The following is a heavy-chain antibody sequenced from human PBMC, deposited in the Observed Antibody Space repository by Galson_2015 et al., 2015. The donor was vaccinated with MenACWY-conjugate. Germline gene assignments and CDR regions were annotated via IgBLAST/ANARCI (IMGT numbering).Heavy chain of an antibody. D-gene: IGHD6-19*01. CDR2: ISSGGNTI. Sequence: SLRLSCAASGFTFRTYEMNWVRQAPGEGLEWVSYISSGGNTIYYGDSVKGRFTISRDNAKNSLYLQMNSLRAEDTAIYYCARSLSIVVAGYWGQGTLVTVSS. V-gene: IGHV3-48*03. J-gene: IGHJ4*02. CDR3: ARSLSIVVAGY. CDR1: GFTFRTYE.